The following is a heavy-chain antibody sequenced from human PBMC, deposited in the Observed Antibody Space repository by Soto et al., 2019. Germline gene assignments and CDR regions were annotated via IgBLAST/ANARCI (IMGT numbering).Heavy chain of an antibody. V-gene: IGHV3-23*01. J-gene: IGHJ1*01. Sequence: GGSLGLSCAASGFSFSSYAMSWVRQAPGKGLEWVSGISGSGGSTYYADSVKGRFTISRDNSKNTLYLQMNSLRAEDTAVYYCAKDLYYYHFSLDDSWGQGTLVTVSS. CDR2: ISGSGGST. CDR1: GFSFSSYA. D-gene: IGHD3-3*02. CDR3: AKDLYYYHFSLDDS.